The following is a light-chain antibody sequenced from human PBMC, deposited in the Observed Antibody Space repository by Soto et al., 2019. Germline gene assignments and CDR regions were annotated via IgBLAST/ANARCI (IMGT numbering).Light chain of an antibody. Sequence: EVVMTQSPATVSVSPGEGVTLSCRASQTISNDLAWYQEKPGQAPRLLIYGASTRATGVPVRFSGGGSGTEFTITSSSPQSEDFALYYYQQNNKWPPVTFGGGTKVEIK. CDR1: QTISND. CDR3: QQNNKWPPVT. J-gene: IGKJ4*01. V-gene: IGKV3-15*01. CDR2: GAS.